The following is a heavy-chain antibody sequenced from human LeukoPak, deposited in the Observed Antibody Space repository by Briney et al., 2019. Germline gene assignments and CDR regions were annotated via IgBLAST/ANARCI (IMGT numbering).Heavy chain of an antibody. D-gene: IGHD4-17*01. CDR1: GYTFTSYA. CDR2: INAGNGNT. J-gene: IGHJ4*02. CDR3: ARDRFYGDHDHFDY. V-gene: IGHV1-3*01. Sequence: ASVKVSCKASGYTFTSYAMHWVRQAPGQRLEWMGWINAGNGNTKYSQKFQGRVTMTTDTSTSTAYMDLRSLRSDDTAVYYCARDRFYGDHDHFDYWGQGTLVTVSS.